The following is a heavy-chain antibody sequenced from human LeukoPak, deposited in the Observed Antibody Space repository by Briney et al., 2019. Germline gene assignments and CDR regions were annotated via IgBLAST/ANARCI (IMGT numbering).Heavy chain of an antibody. J-gene: IGHJ4*02. CDR3: AGLPPTSGSPIDY. V-gene: IGHV3-30-3*01. Sequence: GGSLRLSCAASGFTFSSYAMRWVRQAPGKGLEWVAVISYDGSNKYYADSVKGRFTISRDNSKNTLYLQMNSLRAEDTAVYYCAGLPPTSGSPIDYWGQGTLVTVSS. CDR1: GFTFSSYA. CDR2: ISYDGSNK. D-gene: IGHD1-26*01.